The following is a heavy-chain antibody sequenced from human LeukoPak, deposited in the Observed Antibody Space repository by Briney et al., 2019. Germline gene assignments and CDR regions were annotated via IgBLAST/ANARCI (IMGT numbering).Heavy chain of an antibody. J-gene: IGHJ4*02. CDR1: GFTFRTYA. V-gene: IGHV3-23*01. CDR3: AKDKAPGSWHTPSDF. Sequence: GGSLRLSCEASGFTFRTYAMSWVRQAPGKGLEWVSGISDSGDGTYYAESVKGRFTISRDNSKNTVFLQMNSLRADDTAKYYCAKDKAPGSWHTPSDFWSQGTLVTVSS. D-gene: IGHD6-13*01. CDR2: ISDSGDGT.